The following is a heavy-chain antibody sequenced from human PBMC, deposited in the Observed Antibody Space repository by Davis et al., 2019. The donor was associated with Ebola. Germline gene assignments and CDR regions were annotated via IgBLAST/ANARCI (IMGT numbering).Heavy chain of an antibody. Sequence: SLKLSCAASGFTFSSYALHWVRQAPGKGLDWMAVISYDGSNKYYADSVKGRFTISRDNSKNTLYLQMNSLRAEDTAVYYCAKTTAQDYWGQGTLVTVSS. CDR1: GFTFSSYA. J-gene: IGHJ4*02. D-gene: IGHD4-11*01. CDR2: ISYDGSNK. CDR3: AKTTAQDY. V-gene: IGHV3-30-3*02.